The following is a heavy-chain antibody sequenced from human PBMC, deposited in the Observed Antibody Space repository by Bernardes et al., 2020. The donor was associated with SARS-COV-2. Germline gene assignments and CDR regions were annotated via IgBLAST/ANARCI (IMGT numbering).Heavy chain of an antibody. Sequence: GGSLSLSCAAAGFIFSTYVMTWVRQAPGKGLEWAAVIGGGGGGTYYADSVKGRFTTSRDNSKSTLILQMNSLRDEDTDIYYCTTEQGQWQAPVDYWGQGTQVTVSS. J-gene: IGHJ4*02. D-gene: IGHD6-19*01. CDR3: TTEQGQWQAPVDY. V-gene: IGHV3-23*01. CDR2: IGGGGGGT. CDR1: GFIFSTYV.